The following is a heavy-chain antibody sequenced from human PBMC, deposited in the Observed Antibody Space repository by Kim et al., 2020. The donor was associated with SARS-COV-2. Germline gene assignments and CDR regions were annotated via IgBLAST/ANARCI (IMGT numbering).Heavy chain of an antibody. CDR2: MNPNSGNT. V-gene: IGHV1-8*01. CDR1: GYTFTSYD. D-gene: IGHD6-13*01. Sequence: ASVKVSCKASGYTFTSYDINWVRQATGQGLEWMGWMNPNSGNTGYAQKFQGRVTMTRNTSISTAYMELSSLRSEDTAVYYCARAPDRQNIAAAGRDYYYGMDVWGQGTTVTVSS. CDR3: ARAPDRQNIAAAGRDYYYGMDV. J-gene: IGHJ6*02.